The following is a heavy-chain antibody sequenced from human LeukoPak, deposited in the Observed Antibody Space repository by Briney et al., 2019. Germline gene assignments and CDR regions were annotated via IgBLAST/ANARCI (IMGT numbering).Heavy chain of an antibody. V-gene: IGHV4-34*01. J-gene: IGHJ6*03. CDR2: INHSGST. CDR3: ARERSKYQLLSSLYYYYYYMDV. CDR1: GGPISTYY. Sequence: SETLSLTCTVSGGPISTYYWSWIRQPPGKGLEWIGEINHSGSTNYNPSLKSRVTISVDTSKNQFSLKLSSVTAADTAVYYCARERSKYQLLSSLYYYYYYMDVWGKGTTVTVSS. D-gene: IGHD2-2*01.